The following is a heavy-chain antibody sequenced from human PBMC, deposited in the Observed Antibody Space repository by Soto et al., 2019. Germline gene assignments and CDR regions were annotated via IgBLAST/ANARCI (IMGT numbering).Heavy chain of an antibody. D-gene: IGHD6-19*01. CDR1: GFTFNSYA. Sequence: QIQLVESGGGVVQPGRSLRLSCTASGFTFNSYAFNWVRQAPGKGLEWVAVIWYDGNTKYYADSVKGRFTISRDNLRSTVYLQRNSVTAEDTAVYYCARPLVAPVAGTYYYGMDVWGQGTTVTVSS. V-gene: IGHV3-33*01. CDR2: IWYDGNTK. CDR3: ARPLVAPVAGTYYYGMDV. J-gene: IGHJ6*02.